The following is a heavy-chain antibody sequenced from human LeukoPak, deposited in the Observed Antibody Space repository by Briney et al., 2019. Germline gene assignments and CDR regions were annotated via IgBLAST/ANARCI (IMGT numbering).Heavy chain of an antibody. CDR2: IYYSGST. CDR1: GGSISSYY. J-gene: IGHJ4*02. Sequence: KPSETLSLTCTVSGGSISSYYWSWIRQPPGKGLEWIGYIYYSGSTNYNPSLKSRVTISVDTSKNQFSLKLSSVTAADTAVYYCARAINTAMEDWGQGTLVTVSS. CDR3: ARAINTAMED. D-gene: IGHD5-18*01. V-gene: IGHV4-59*01.